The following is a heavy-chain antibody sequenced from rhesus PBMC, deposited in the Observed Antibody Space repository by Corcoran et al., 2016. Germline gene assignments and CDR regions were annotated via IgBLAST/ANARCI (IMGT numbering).Heavy chain of an antibody. CDR1: GFTFSSYG. CDR2: ISYDRSEK. CDR3: ARDGSFGLVIINLPIDY. Sequence: EVQLVESGGGLVQPGGSLRLSCAASGFTFSSYGMHWVRQAPGKGLEWVAVISYDRSEKDYADSVNDRFTICRDNSKNMLYLQMNNLKLEDTAVYYCARDGSFGLVIINLPIDYWGQGVLVTVSS. D-gene: IGHD3-3*01. J-gene: IGHJ4*01. V-gene: IGHV3-54*02.